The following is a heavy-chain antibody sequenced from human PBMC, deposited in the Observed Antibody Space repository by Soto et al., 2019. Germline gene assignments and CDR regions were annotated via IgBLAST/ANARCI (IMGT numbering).Heavy chain of an antibody. CDR1: GFTFSNYA. Sequence: GGSLRLSCAASGFTFSNYAMTWVRQAPGRGLEWVSVITGGGDTAYYADSVKGRFTISRDNSKNTLYLQMNSLRAEDTALYYCAKRDRSNWSYFDYWGQGPLVTVSS. D-gene: IGHD1-20*01. CDR3: AKRDRSNWSYFDY. J-gene: IGHJ4*02. V-gene: IGHV3-23*01. CDR2: ITGGGDTA.